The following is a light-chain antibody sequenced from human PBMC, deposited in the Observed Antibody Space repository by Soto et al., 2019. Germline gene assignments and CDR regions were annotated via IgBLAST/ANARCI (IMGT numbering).Light chain of an antibody. CDR2: HVT. CDR1: SSDVGAYNY. CDR3: CSYTTSNTFV. Sequence: QAVVTQPASVSGSLGQSITLSCSGTSSDVGAYNYVSWYQQYPGKAPKLMIYHVTDRPSGVSNRFSGSKSGNTASLTISGLQAEDEADYYCCSYTTSNTFVFGTGTKLTVL. J-gene: IGLJ1*01. V-gene: IGLV2-14*01.